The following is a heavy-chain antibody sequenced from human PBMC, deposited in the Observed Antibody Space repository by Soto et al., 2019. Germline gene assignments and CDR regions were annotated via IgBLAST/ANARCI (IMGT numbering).Heavy chain of an antibody. CDR1: GYTFTSYD. CDR3: ARSRYSYGYGWFDA. V-gene: IGHV1-8*01. Sequence: ASVKVSCKASGYTFTSYDINWVRQATGQGLEWMGWMNPNSGNTGYAQKFQGRVTMTSNTSISTAYMELSSLRSEDTAVYYCARSRYSYGYGWFDAWGQGTLVTVSS. J-gene: IGHJ5*02. CDR2: MNPNSGNT. D-gene: IGHD5-18*01.